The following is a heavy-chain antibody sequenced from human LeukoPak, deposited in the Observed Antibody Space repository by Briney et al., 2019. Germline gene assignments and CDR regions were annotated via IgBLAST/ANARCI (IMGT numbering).Heavy chain of an antibody. J-gene: IGHJ4*02. CDR2: ISWNSGTI. CDR1: GLTFDEYA. CDR3: AKGARVAVAGPFDY. D-gene: IGHD6-19*01. V-gene: IGHV3-9*01. Sequence: SGGSLRLSCAASGLTFDEYAMHWVRQAPGKGLEWVSGISWNSGTIDYADSVRGRFTISRDNAKNSLYLQMNSLRLDDTAFYYCAKGARVAVAGPFDYWGQGTLVTVSS.